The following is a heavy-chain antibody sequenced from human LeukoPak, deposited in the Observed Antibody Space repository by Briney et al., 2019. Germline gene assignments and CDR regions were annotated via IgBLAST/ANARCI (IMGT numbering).Heavy chain of an antibody. J-gene: IGHJ4*02. CDR3: ASAPPVVVVAATYARWFDY. Sequence: SETLSLTCAVYGGSSSGYYWSWIRQPPGKGLEWIGEINHSGSTNYNPSLKSRVTISVDTSKNQFSLKLSSVTAADTAVYYCASAPPVVVVAATYARWFDYWGQGTLVTVSS. CDR2: INHSGST. D-gene: IGHD2-15*01. V-gene: IGHV4-34*01. CDR1: GGSSSGYY.